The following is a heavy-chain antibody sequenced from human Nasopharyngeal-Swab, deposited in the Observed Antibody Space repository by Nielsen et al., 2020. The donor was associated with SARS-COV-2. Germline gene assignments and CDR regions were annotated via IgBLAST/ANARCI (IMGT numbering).Heavy chain of an antibody. Sequence: WFRQAPGQGLEWMGLINPSGGGTSYAQKFQGRVTMTRDTSTSTVYMELSSLTSEDTAVYYCARDLKVAAGSQFDYWGQGTLVTVSS. CDR3: ARDLKVAAGSQFDY. V-gene: IGHV1-46*01. CDR2: INPSGGGT. D-gene: IGHD6-13*01. J-gene: IGHJ4*02.